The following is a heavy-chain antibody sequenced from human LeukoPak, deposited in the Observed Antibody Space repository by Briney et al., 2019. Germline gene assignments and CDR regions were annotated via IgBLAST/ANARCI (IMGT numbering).Heavy chain of an antibody. CDR3: ARVGSWANFDY. CDR2: INPSGGST. D-gene: IGHD6-13*01. CDR1: GGTFSSYA. J-gene: IGHJ4*02. Sequence: ASVKVSCKASGGTFSSYAISWVRQAPGQGLEWMGIINPSGGSTSYAQKFQGRVTMTRDTSTSTVYMELSSLRSEDTAVYYCARVGSWANFDYWGQGTLVTVSS. V-gene: IGHV1-46*01.